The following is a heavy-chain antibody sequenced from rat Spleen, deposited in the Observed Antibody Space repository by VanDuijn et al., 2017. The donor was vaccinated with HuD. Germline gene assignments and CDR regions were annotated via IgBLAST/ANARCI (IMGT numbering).Heavy chain of an antibody. V-gene: IGHV5-19*01. CDR1: GFTFSNYG. D-gene: IGHD1-8*01. CDR3: ATSNTSLTTVRPYWFAY. Sequence: EVQLVESGGGLVQPGRSLKLSCAASGFTFSNYGMHWIRQAPTKGLEWVASISPSGGSTYYRDSVKGRFTISRDNAKSTLYLQMDSLRSEDTATYYCATSNTSLTTVRPYWFAYWGQGTLVTVSS. J-gene: IGHJ3*01. CDR2: ISPSGGST.